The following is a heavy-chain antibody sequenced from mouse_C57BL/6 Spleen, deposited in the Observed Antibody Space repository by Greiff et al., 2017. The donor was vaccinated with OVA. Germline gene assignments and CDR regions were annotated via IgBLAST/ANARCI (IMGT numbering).Heavy chain of an antibody. CDR1: GYTFSDYG. V-gene: IGHV5-17*01. CDR2: ISSGNSTI. CDR3: ARQDWDWYFDV. J-gene: IGHJ1*03. D-gene: IGHD4-1*01. Sequence: EVMLVESGGGLVKPGGSLKLSCAASGYTFSDYGMHWVRQAPEKGLEWVAYISSGNSTIYYADTVKGRFTISSDNAKNTLFLQMTSLRSEDTAMDYCARQDWDWYFDVWGTGTTVTVSS.